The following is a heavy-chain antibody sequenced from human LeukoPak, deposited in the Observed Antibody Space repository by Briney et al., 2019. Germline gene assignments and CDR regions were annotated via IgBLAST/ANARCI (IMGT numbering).Heavy chain of an antibody. D-gene: IGHD5-18*01. CDR1: GYSISSGYY. J-gene: IGHJ4*02. CDR3: ASKDTAMDYLDY. V-gene: IGHV4-38-2*02. Sequence: SGTLSLTCTVSGYSISSGYYWGWIRQPPGKGLEWIGSIYHSGSTYYNPSLKSRVTMSPDTSKNQFSLRLRSVTAADTAVYYCASKDTAMDYLDYWGQGTLVTVSS. CDR2: IYHSGST.